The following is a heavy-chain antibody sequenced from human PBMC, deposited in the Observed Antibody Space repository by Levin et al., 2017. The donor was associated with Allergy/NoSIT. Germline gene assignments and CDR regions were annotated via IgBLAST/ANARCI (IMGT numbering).Heavy chain of an antibody. V-gene: IGHV1-69*04. Sequence: SVKVSCKASGGTFSSYAISWVRQAPGQGLEWMGRIIPILGIANYAQKFQGRVTITADKSTSTAYMELSSLRSEDTAVYYCALSGGQQLGLSEGEGVWGQGTLVTVSS. CDR2: IIPILGIA. J-gene: IGHJ4*02. CDR1: GGTFSSYA. CDR3: ALSGGQQLGLSEGEGV. D-gene: IGHD6-13*01.